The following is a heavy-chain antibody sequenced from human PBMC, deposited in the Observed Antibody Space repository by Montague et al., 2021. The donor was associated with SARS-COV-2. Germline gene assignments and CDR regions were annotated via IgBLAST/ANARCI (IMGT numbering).Heavy chain of an antibody. CDR1: GGSFSGYY. V-gene: IGHV4-34*01. CDR3: ARTGYSSGWHSFDY. CDR2: INHSGST. Sequence: SETLSLTCAVYGGSFSGYYWRWIRQPPGKGLEWIGEINHSGSTKYNPSLKSRVTISVDTSKNQFSLKLSSVTAADTAVYYCARTGYSSGWHSFDYWGQGTLVTVSS. D-gene: IGHD6-19*01. J-gene: IGHJ4*02.